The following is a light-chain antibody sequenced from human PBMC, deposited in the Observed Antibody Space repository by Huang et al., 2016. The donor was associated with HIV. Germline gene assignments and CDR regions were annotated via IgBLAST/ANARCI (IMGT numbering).Light chain of an antibody. Sequence: EVVMTQSPATLSVSPGERATLSCRASQSVGSNLAWYQQKPGQPPRRLIYGASTRATGIPDRFSGSGSGTEFTLTISGLQSEDFAVYYCQQYNNWLRTFGQGTKVEIK. J-gene: IGKJ1*01. CDR3: QQYNNWLRT. CDR2: GAS. CDR1: QSVGSN. V-gene: IGKV3-15*01.